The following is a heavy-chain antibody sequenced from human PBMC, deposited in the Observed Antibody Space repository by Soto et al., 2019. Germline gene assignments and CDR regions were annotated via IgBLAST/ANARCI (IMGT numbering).Heavy chain of an antibody. V-gene: IGHV3-23*01. D-gene: IGHD6-19*01. Sequence: EVQLLESGGGLVQPGGSLRLSCAASGFTFSSYAMSWDRQAPGKGLEWVSAISGSGGSTYYADSVKGRFTISRDNSKNTLYLQMNSLRAEDTAVYYCAIDRSSGRSGWRAPSWGKGTLVTVSS. J-gene: IGHJ4*02. CDR3: AIDRSSGRSGWRAPS. CDR2: ISGSGGST. CDR1: GFTFSSYA.